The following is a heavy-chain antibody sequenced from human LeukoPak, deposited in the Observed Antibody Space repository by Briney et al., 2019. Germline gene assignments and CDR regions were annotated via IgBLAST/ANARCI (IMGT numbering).Heavy chain of an antibody. CDR1: GFTFSDYY. Sequence: PGGSLRLSCAASGFTFSDYYMSWIRQAPGKGLEWVSYISSSGSTIYYADSVKGRFTISRDNAKNSLYLQMNSLRAEDTAVYYCARDLAKYYDSSGYGIWGQGTMVTVSS. CDR3: ARDLAKYYDSSGYGI. J-gene: IGHJ3*02. V-gene: IGHV3-11*01. CDR2: ISSSGSTI. D-gene: IGHD3-22*01.